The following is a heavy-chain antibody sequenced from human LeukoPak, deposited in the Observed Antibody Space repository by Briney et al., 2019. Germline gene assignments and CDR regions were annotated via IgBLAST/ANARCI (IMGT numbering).Heavy chain of an antibody. Sequence: SETLSLTCTVSSGSISSYFWSWIRQPPGKGLEWIGYISYSGSTNYNPSLKSRVTISVGTSKNQFSLKLSSVTAADTAVYYCARDHGGYFDYWGQGTLVTVSS. J-gene: IGHJ4*02. D-gene: IGHD3-10*01. V-gene: IGHV4-59*01. CDR3: ARDHGGYFDY. CDR2: ISYSGST. CDR1: SGSISSYF.